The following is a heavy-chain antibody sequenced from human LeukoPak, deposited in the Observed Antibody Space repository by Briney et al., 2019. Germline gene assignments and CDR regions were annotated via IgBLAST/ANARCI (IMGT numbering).Heavy chain of an antibody. CDR2: ISSGGRTI. CDR1: GFTFSDYY. Sequence: PGGSLRLSCAASGFTFSDYYMTWIRQAPGKGLEWVSHISSGGRTIYYADSVKGRFTISRDNAKNSLYLQMNSLRAEDTAVYYCARTRTYYYDTWGQGTLVTVSS. D-gene: IGHD3-22*01. CDR3: ARTRTYYYDT. J-gene: IGHJ4*02. V-gene: IGHV3-11*01.